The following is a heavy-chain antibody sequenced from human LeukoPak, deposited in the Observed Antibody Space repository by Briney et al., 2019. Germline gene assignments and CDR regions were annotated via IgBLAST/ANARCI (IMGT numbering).Heavy chain of an antibody. CDR3: ARDRDYGSEPIDY. J-gene: IGHJ4*02. V-gene: IGHV3-48*03. Sequence: GGSLRLSCAASGFTFSSYEMNWVRQAPGKGLEWVSYISSSGSTIYYADSVKGRFTISRDNAKNSLYLQMNSLRAEDTAVYYCARDRDYGSEPIDYWGQGTLVTVSS. CDR1: GFTFSSYE. D-gene: IGHD3-10*01. CDR2: ISSSGSTI.